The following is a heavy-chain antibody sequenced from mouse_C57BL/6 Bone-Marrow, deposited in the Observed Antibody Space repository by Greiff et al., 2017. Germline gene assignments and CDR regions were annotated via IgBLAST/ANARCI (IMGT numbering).Heavy chain of an antibody. CDR1: GFTFSDYY. CDR3: TRLFTGSSCPDY. CDR2: ISNGGGST. Sequence: EVQRVESGGGLVQPGGSLKLSCAASGFTFSDYYMYWVRQTPEKRLEWVAYISNGGGSTYYPDTVKGRFTISRDNAKNTLYLQRSRLKSEDTAMYYCTRLFTGSSCPDYWGQGTTLSVSS. D-gene: IGHD1-1*01. V-gene: IGHV5-12*01. J-gene: IGHJ2*01.